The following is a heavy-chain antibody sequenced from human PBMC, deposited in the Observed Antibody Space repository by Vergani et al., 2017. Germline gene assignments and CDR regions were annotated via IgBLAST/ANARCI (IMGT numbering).Heavy chain of an antibody. V-gene: IGHV1-2*02. CDR1: GYTFTGYY. CDR3: AIPPYEFWSGYKEYYFDY. CDR2: INPNSGGT. J-gene: IGHJ4*02. Sequence: QVQLVQSGAEVKKPGASVKVSCKASGYTFTGYYMHWVRQAPGQGLEWMGWINPNSGGTNYAQKFQGRVTMTRDTSISTAYMELSRLRSDDTAVYYCAIPPYEFWSGYKEYYFDYWGQGTLVTVSS. D-gene: IGHD3-3*01.